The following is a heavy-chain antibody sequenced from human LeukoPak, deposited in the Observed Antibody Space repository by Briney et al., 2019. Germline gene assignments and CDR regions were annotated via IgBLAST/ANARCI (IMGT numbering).Heavy chain of an antibody. CDR3: ARDHLNSLFDY. V-gene: IGHV2-5*02. D-gene: IGHD1-7*01. J-gene: IGHJ4*02. Sequence: ESGPTLVKPIQSLTLTCTFSGFSLSTSGEGVGWIRQPPGKALEWLALIYWDDDKRYSPSLKSRLTITTDTSKNQVVLTVTNMDPVDTATYYCARDHLNSLFDYWGQGTLVTVSS. CDR1: GFSLSTSGEG. CDR2: IYWDDDK.